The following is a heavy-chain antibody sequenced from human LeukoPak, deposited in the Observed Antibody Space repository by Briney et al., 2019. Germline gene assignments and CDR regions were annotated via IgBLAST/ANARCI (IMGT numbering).Heavy chain of an antibody. V-gene: IGHV3-74*01. CDR3: AGAMSEIGGYYPEYFRQ. J-gene: IGHJ1*01. CDR2: IQSEGRT. CDR1: GFTFSSYL. D-gene: IGHD3-22*01. Sequence: PGGSVTLSCAATGFTFSSYLMHWLRQAPGKGRVWVSLIQSEGRTRYAESWKSRVTISRHNAKHTVSLQMKSMREEDTGVYYCAGAMSEIGGYYPEYFRQWGQGTLVIVYS.